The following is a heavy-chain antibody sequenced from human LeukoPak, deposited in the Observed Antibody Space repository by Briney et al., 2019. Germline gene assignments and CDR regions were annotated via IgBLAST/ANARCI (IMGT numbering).Heavy chain of an antibody. CDR1: GGSISSYY. D-gene: IGHD4-23*01. CDR3: ARGYGGITYYFDY. J-gene: IGHJ4*02. CDR2: IYYSGST. V-gene: IGHV4-59*01. Sequence: SETLSLTCTVSGGSISSYYWSWIRQPPGKGLEWIGYIYYSGSTNYNPSLKSRVTILVDTSKNQFSLKLSSVTAADTAVYYCARGYGGITYYFDYWGQGTLVTVSS.